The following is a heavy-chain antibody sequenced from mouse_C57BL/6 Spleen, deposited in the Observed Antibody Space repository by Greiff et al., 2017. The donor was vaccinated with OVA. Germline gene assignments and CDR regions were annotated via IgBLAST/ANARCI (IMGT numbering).Heavy chain of an antibody. J-gene: IGHJ2*01. CDR3: TRSRGGDGDYCDY. CDR2: IYPGNSDT. Sequence: EVQLQQSGTVLARPGASVKMSCKTSGYTFTSYWMHWVKQRPGQGLEWIGAIYPGNSDTSYNQKIKGKAKLTAVTSASTAYMELSRLTNEDSAVYYCTRSRGGDGDYCDYWGQGTTLTVSS. V-gene: IGHV1-5*01. CDR1: GYTFTSYW. D-gene: IGHD2-3*01.